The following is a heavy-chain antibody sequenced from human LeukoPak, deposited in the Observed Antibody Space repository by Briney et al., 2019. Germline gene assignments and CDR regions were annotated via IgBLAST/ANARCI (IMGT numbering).Heavy chain of an antibody. Sequence: GGSLRLSCAASGFTFSSYWMSWVRQAPGKGLEWVANIKQDGSEKYYVDSVKGRFTISRDNAKNSLYLQMNSLRAEDTALHYCVRRAFSGYDYHFDYWGQGTLVTVSS. D-gene: IGHD5-12*01. V-gene: IGHV3-7*03. J-gene: IGHJ4*02. CDR2: IKQDGSEK. CDR1: GFTFSSYW. CDR3: VRRAFSGYDYHFDY.